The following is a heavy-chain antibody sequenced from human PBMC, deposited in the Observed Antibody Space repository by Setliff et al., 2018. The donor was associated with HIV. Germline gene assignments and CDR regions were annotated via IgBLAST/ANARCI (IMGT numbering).Heavy chain of an antibody. J-gene: IGHJ4*02. V-gene: IGHV4-38-2*02. Sequence: SQTLSLTCAVSGYPISSGFYWGWVRQPPGKGLEWIGSTHHSGTTYYNPSLKSRVAISLHTSKNQFSLRLTSVTAADTAVYYCARDYGQEDTAMDFNYWGRGTLVTVSS. D-gene: IGHD5-18*01. CDR3: ARDYGQEDTAMDFNY. CDR2: THHSGTT. CDR1: GYPISSGFY.